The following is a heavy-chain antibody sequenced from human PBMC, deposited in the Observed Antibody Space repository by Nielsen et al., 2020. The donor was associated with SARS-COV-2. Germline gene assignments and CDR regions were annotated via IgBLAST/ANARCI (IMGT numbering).Heavy chain of an antibody. Sequence: GESLKISCVGSGFTFSSYGMTWFRQAPGTGLEWVANIKQDGSEKYYVDSVKGRFTISRDNAKNSLYLQMNSLRAEDTAVYYCARDGLHVDTAMVTWFYYYGMDVWGQGTTVTVSS. D-gene: IGHD5-18*01. CDR1: GFTFSSYG. CDR3: ARDGLHVDTAMVTWFYYYGMDV. CDR2: IKQDGSEK. J-gene: IGHJ6*02. V-gene: IGHV3-7*01.